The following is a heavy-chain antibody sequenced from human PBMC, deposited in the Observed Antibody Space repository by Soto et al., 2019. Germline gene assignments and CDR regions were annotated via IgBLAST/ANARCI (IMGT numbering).Heavy chain of an antibody. CDR3: ATHPIAAAGPFDY. V-gene: IGHV1-24*01. CDR1: GYTLTDLS. CDR2: FDPEDGET. D-gene: IGHD6-13*01. J-gene: IGHJ4*02. Sequence: ASVKVSCKVSGYTLTDLSMHWVRQAPGKGLEWMGGFDPEDGETIYAQKFQGRVTMTEDTSTDTAYMELSSLRSEDTAVYYCATHPIAAAGPFDYWGQGTLVTVSS.